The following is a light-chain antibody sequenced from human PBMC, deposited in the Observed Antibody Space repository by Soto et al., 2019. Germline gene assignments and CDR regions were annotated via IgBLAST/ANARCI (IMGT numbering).Light chain of an antibody. V-gene: IGKV1-33*01. J-gene: IGKJ1*01. CDR3: QQYDNLPRT. CDR1: QDINNH. CDR2: DVS. Sequence: DIQMTQSPSSLSASVGDRVTITCQASQDINNHLNWYHQKPGKAPKLLIYDVSDLEVGVPSRFSGSGSGTDFTFTISSLQPEDIATYYCQQYDNLPRTFGQGTKVEIK.